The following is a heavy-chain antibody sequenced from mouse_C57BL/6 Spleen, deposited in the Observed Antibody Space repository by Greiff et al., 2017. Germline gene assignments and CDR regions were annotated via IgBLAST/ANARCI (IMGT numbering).Heavy chain of an antibody. J-gene: IGHJ3*01. V-gene: IGHV1-72*01. CDR2: IDPNSGGT. CDR3: ASTPLYGNYAWFAY. Sequence: QVQLQQSGAELVKPGASVKLSCKASGYTFTSYWMHWVKQRPGRGLEWIGRIDPNSGGTKYNEKFKSKATLTVDKPSSTAYMQLSSLTSEDSAVYYCASTPLYGNYAWFAYWGQGTLVTVSA. CDR1: GYTFTSYW. D-gene: IGHD2-1*01.